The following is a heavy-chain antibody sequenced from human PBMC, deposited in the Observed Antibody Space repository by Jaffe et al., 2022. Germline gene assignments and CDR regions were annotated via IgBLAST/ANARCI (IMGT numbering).Heavy chain of an antibody. D-gene: IGHD3-10*01. CDR1: GFSFHDYA. V-gene: IGHV3-9*01. CDR3: VKDMTPGGADY. J-gene: IGHJ4*02. CDR2: IFWSGGGT. Sequence: EVRLVESGGDLVQPGRSLRLSCTAFGFSFHDYAMHWVRQVPGKGLEWVSGIFWSGGGTGYADSVRGRFIVSRDIAENSMTLQMNSLTPEDTAFYFCVKDMTPGGADYWGQGTLVTVSS.